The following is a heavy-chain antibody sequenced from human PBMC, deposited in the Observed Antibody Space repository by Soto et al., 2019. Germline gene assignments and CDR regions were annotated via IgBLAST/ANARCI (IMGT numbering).Heavy chain of an antibody. Sequence: ASVKVSCKTSGYSFTAYGISWVRQAPGQGLEWMGWISCYNGKTKYAQKVQGRVTMTTDTSTSTAYMEVRSLRSDDTAIYYCARDAPPPELRFLEWHNYDYNGMDVWGQGTTVTVS. CDR3: ARDAPPPELRFLEWHNYDYNGMDV. D-gene: IGHD3-3*01. J-gene: IGHJ6*02. V-gene: IGHV1-18*01. CDR2: ISCYNGKT. CDR1: GYSFTAYG.